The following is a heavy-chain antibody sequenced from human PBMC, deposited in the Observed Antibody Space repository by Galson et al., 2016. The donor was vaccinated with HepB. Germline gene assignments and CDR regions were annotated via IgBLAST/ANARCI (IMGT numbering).Heavy chain of an antibody. CDR2: IYHSGTT. V-gene: IGHV4-4*02. D-gene: IGHD3-22*01. CDR3: ETSGRYYDKIGPA. J-gene: IGHJ4*02. Sequence: SETLSLTCGVHGGSLTSSHWWTWVRQPPGKGLEWIGEIYHSGTTYYNPSLRSRVTTSVDKSKNQFSLKLNSVTAADTAVYYCETSGRYYDKIGPAWGQGTLVTVSS. CDR1: GGSLTSSHW.